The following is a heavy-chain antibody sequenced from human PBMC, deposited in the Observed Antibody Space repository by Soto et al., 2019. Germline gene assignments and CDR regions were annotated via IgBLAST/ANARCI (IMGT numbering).Heavy chain of an antibody. CDR2: ISSSSRNI. CDR3: ARDYPWNWNYEGPEIDY. J-gene: IGHJ4*02. Sequence: EVQLVESGGGLVQPGGSLRLSCAASGFTFSSYSMNWVRQAPGKGLEWVSYISSSSRNIYYADSVKGRFTISRDNAKNSLYLQMNSLRAEDTAVYYCARDYPWNWNYEGPEIDYWGQGTLVTVSS. V-gene: IGHV3-48*01. CDR1: GFTFSSYS. D-gene: IGHD1-7*01.